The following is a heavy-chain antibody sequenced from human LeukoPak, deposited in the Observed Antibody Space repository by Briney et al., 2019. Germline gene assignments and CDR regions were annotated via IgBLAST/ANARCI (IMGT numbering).Heavy chain of an antibody. CDR3: ARDNRNFDY. CDR1: GGSISSYY. Sequence: PSETLSLTCTVSGGSISSYYWSWIRQPPGKGLEWIGSIYHSGSTYYNPSLKSRVTISVDTSKNQFSLKLSSVTAADTAVYYCARDNRNFDYWGQGTLVTVSS. D-gene: IGHD1-14*01. CDR2: IYHSGST. V-gene: IGHV4-38-2*02. J-gene: IGHJ4*02.